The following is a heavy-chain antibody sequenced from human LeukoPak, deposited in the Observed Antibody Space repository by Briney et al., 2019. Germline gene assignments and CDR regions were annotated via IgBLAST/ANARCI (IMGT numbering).Heavy chain of an antibody. D-gene: IGHD3-22*01. V-gene: IGHV4-61*01. CDR1: GGSVNSGNYY. CDR3: ARAPEVYDSTSYGGGWLDP. CDR2: IYDSGST. J-gene: IGHJ5*02. Sequence: SDTLSLTCPVSGGSVNSGNYYWSWIRQPPGKGLEWVGYIYDSGSTKYNPSLKSRVTISEDTSKNQFSLKLRFVTAADTAVYYCARAPEVYDSTSYGGGWLDPWGQGIRVTVSS.